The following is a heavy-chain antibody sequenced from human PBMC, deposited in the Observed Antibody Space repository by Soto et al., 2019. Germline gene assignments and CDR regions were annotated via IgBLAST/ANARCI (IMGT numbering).Heavy chain of an antibody. V-gene: IGHV1-18*04. J-gene: IGHJ4*02. D-gene: IGHD2-2*01. CDR3: ARDERRTCTSSTCYYFDY. Sequence: QVQLVRSGAEVKEPGASVKVSCKASGYSFTRYGFSWVRQAPGQGLEWMAWISADNGDTNYAPKLQGRVTLTTDTSTGTAYMELRSLRSDDTAVYYCARDERRTCTSSTCYYFDYWGQGTLVSVSS. CDR2: ISADNGDT. CDR1: GYSFTRYG.